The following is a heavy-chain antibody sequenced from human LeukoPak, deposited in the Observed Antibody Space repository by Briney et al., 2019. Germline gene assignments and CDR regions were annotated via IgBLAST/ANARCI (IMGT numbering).Heavy chain of an antibody. CDR2: IYYSGST. CDR1: GGSISSGGYS. D-gene: IGHD3-22*01. V-gene: IGHV4-31*03. CDR3: ARDKGYYYDSSGYSLFDY. Sequence: SETLSLTCTVSGGSISSGGYSWSWIRQHPGKGLEWIGYIYYSGSTYYNPSLKSRVTMSVDTSKNQFSLKLSSVTAADTAVYYCARDKGYYYDSSGYSLFDYWGQGTLVTVSS. J-gene: IGHJ4*02.